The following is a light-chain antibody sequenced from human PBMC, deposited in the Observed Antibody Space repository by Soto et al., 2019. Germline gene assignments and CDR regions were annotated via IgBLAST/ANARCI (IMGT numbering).Light chain of an antibody. Sequence: DIQMTQSPSTLSASVGDRVTITCRASHIISDFLAWYQQKPGKAPKLLIYKASRLEGGVPSRFSGSGYGTEFTLTTSSLQPDEFATYYCQQYYTYPYTFGQGTKLEIK. V-gene: IGKV1-5*03. CDR1: HIISDF. CDR3: QQYYTYPYT. CDR2: KAS. J-gene: IGKJ2*01.